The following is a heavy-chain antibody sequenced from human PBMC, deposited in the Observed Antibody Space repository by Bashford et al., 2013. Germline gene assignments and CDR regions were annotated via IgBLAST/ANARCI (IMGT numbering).Heavy chain of an antibody. J-gene: IGHJ6*02. CDR3: ASEPEKPGRGYYGMDV. CDR1: GGSISSGGYY. Sequence: SETLSLTCTVSGGSISSGGYYWSWIRQHPGKGLEWIGYIYYSGSTYYNPSLKSRVTISVDTSKNQFSLKLSSVTAADTAVYYCASEPEKPGRGYYGMDVWGQGTTVTVSS. V-gene: IGHV4-31*03. CDR2: IYYSGST.